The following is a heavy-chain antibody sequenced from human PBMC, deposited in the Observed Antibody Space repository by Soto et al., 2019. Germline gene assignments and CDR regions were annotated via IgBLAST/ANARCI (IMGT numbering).Heavy chain of an antibody. J-gene: IGHJ3*02. CDR1: GYTFTSYA. D-gene: IGHD3-10*01. V-gene: IGHV1-3*01. Sequence: ASVKVSCKASGYTFTSYAMHWVRQAPGQRLEWMGWINAGNGNTKYSQKFQGRVTITRDTSASTAYMELSSLRSEDTAVYYCARSPLYYYGSGSQSPGAFDIWGQGTMVTVSS. CDR3: ARSPLYYYGSGSQSPGAFDI. CDR2: INAGNGNT.